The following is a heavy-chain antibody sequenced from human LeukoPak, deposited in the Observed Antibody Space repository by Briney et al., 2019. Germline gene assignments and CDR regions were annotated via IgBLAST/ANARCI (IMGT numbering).Heavy chain of an antibody. CDR2: IYYSGST. Sequence: MSSETLSLTCTVSGGSISSYYWSWIRQPPGKGLEWIGYIYYSGSTNYNPSLKSRVTISVDTSKNQFSLKLSSVTAADTAVYYCARARGSGYLDTFDIWGQGTMVTVSS. CDR1: GGSISSYY. D-gene: IGHD3-22*01. J-gene: IGHJ3*02. V-gene: IGHV4-59*01. CDR3: ARARGSGYLDTFDI.